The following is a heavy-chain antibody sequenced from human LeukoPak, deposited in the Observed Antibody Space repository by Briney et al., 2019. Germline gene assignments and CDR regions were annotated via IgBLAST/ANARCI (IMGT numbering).Heavy chain of an antibody. D-gene: IGHD2-2*01. Sequence: PSETLSLTCTVSGGSISSGDYYWSWIRQSPGKGLEWIGHIYHSGSTNYNPSLKSRVTISVDTSKNQFSLKLTSVTSADTAVYYCARDGPAYTSRWYDYYYGLDVWGQGTTVTVSS. J-gene: IGHJ6*02. CDR1: GGSISSGDYY. CDR3: ARDGPAYTSRWYDYYYGLDV. CDR2: IYHSGST. V-gene: IGHV4-61*08.